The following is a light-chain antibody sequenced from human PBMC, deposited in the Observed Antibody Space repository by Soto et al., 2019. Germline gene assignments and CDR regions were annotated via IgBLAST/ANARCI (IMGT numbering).Light chain of an antibody. Sequence: QSVLPQPPSASGTPGQRVTISCSGSTSNIGSKTVNWYQQVPGTAPKLLIFRNDRRPSGVPDRFSGSKSGTSASLAISGLQSEDEADYYCAAWDDNVKGPVFGGGTQLTVL. CDR2: RND. CDR1: TSNIGSKT. CDR3: AAWDDNVKGPV. J-gene: IGLJ3*02. V-gene: IGLV1-44*01.